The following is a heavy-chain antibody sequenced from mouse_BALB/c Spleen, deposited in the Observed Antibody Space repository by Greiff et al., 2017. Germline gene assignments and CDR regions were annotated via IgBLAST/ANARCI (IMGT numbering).Heavy chain of an antibody. CDR3: ARSWSSWFAY. CDR2: IDPANGNT. V-gene: IGHV14-3*02. Sequence: EVKLEESGAELVKPGASVKLSCTASGFNIKDTYMHWVKQRPEQGLEWIGRIDPANGNTKYDPKFQGKATITADTSSNTAYLQLSSLTSEDTAVYYCARSWSSWFAYWGQGTLVTVSA. CDR1: GFNIKDTY. J-gene: IGHJ3*01.